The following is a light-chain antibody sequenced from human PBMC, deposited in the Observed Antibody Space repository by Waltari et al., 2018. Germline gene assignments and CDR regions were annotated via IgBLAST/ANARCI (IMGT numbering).Light chain of an antibody. J-gene: IGKJ1*01. CDR1: QSISTY. CDR2: AAS. CDR3: QQSYNTPRT. V-gene: IGKV1-39*01. Sequence: DFQMTQSPSSLSASVGDRVTITCRASQSISTYLNWDQQRPGKAPKLLIYAASTLQSGVPSRFSGSGSGTDFTLTISSLQPEDFASYYCQQSYNTPRTFGQGTKVENK.